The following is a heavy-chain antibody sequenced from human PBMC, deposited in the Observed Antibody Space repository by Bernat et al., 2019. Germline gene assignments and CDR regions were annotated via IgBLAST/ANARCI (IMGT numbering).Heavy chain of an antibody. Sequence: EVQLLESGGGLVQPGGSLRLSCAASGFTFSSYAMSWVRQAPGKGLEWVSAISGSGGSTYYADSVKGRFPISRDNSKNTLYLQMNSLRAEDTAVYYFAKDSGGYCSGGSCYSLRFDYWGQGTLVTVSS. V-gene: IGHV3-23*01. J-gene: IGHJ4*02. CDR3: AKDSGGYCSGGSCYSLRFDY. CDR2: ISGSGGST. D-gene: IGHD2-15*01. CDR1: GFTFSSYA.